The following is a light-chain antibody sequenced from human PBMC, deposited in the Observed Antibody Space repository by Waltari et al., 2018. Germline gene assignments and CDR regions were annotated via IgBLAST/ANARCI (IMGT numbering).Light chain of an antibody. CDR3: QVWDDFIDSGV. V-gene: IGLV3-21*04. J-gene: IGLJ3*02. CDR2: YDK. CDR1: NIETKS. Sequence: YVVTQPPSVSVSPGQTATLTCGGENIETKSVNWDQQKPGQAPFLGMFYDKDRPAGIPERFSGSNSGNTATLTINWVEAGDEADYHCQVWDDFIDSGVFGGGTRLSVL.